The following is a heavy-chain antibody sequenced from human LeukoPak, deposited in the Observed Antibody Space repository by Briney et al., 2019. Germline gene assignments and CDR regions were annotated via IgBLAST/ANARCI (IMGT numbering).Heavy chain of an antibody. V-gene: IGHV3-21*01. J-gene: IGHJ4*02. Sequence: GGSLRLSCAASGFTFSSYSMNWVRQPPGKGLEWVSSISSSSYIYYADSVKGRLTISRDNVKSSLYLQMNGMRAEDTAVYYCARDSVGARKDYWGQGTLVTVSS. CDR2: ISSSSYI. D-gene: IGHD1-26*01. CDR3: ARDSVGARKDY. CDR1: GFTFSSYS.